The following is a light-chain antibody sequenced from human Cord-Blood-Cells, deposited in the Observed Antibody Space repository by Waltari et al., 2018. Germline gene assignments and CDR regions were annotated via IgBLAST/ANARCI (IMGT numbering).Light chain of an antibody. CDR2: DVS. Sequence: QSALTQPASVSGSPGQSITISCTGTSSDVGGYNYVSWYQHHPGKAPKLMIYDVSNRPSGVSNLFPGSKSGNTASLTISGLQAEDEADYYCSSYTSSSTQFGGGTKLTVL. V-gene: IGLV2-14*03. CDR3: SSYTSSSTQ. J-gene: IGLJ3*02. CDR1: SSDVGGYNY.